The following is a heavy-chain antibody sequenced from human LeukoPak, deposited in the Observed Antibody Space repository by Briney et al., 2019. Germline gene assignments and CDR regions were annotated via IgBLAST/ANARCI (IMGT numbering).Heavy chain of an antibody. Sequence: SETLSLTCTVSGGSISSYYWSWIRQPPGKGLEWIGEIYHSGSTNYNPSLKSRVTISVDKSKNQFSLKLSSVTAADTAVYYCARDFRNHYDFWSGYYYSWFDPWGQGTLVTVSS. D-gene: IGHD3-3*01. J-gene: IGHJ5*02. V-gene: IGHV4-59*12. CDR3: ARDFRNHYDFWSGYYYSWFDP. CDR1: GGSISSYY. CDR2: IYHSGST.